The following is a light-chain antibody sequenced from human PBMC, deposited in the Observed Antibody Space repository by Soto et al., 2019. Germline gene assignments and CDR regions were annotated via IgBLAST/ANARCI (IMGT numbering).Light chain of an antibody. CDR1: QSISSSY. CDR3: QQYVSSPWT. V-gene: IGKV3-20*01. J-gene: IGKJ1*01. CDR2: GAS. Sequence: EIVLTQSPGTLSLSPGERATLSCRASQSISSSYLAWYQQKPGQAPRPLNYGASSRATGIPDRFSGSGSGTDFTLTISRLEPEDFAVYYCQQYVSSPWTFGQGTKVEIK.